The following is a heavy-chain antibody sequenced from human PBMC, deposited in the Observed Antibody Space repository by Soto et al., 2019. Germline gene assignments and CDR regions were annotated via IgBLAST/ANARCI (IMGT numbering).Heavy chain of an antibody. Sequence: GGSLRLSCVASGFIFSSYAMSWVRQTPGKGLEWVSAIRGSGGTIYYADTVKGRFTISRENSKNQFSLQLNSVTPEDTAVYYCARGDNWNDGWFDPWGQGTLVTVSS. CDR3: ARGDNWNDGWFDP. CDR2: IRGSGGTI. D-gene: IGHD1-1*01. CDR1: GFIFSSYA. V-gene: IGHV3-23*01. J-gene: IGHJ5*02.